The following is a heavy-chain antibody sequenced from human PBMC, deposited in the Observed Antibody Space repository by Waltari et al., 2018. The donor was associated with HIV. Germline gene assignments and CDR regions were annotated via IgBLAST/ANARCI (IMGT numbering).Heavy chain of an antibody. CDR1: GFTFNAYA. V-gene: IGHV3-7*01. CDR2: IKEDGDDK. Sequence: EVQVVDSGGGLVQPGGSVSLSCATSGFTFNAYALRWFGQAPGKGLEWVASIKEDGDDKYYVDSVKGRFTISRDNAENSLSLQMTALRAEDTAIYVCARHRVWYTSSSLDYWGQGTLVTVS. D-gene: IGHD6-13*01. J-gene: IGHJ4*02. CDR3: ARHRVWYTSSSLDY.